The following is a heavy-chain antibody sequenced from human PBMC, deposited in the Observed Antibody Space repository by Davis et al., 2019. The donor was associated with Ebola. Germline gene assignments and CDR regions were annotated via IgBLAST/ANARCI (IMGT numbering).Heavy chain of an antibody. Sequence: AASVKVSCKASGYTFTSYFMHWVRQAPGQGLEWMGIINPSGGSTSYAQKFQGRVTMTRDTSTSTVYMEMSSLTSEDTAVYHCARALKDIVVLPDAIFAFDIWGQGTMVTVSS. CDR3: ARALKDIVVLPDAIFAFDI. D-gene: IGHD2-2*01. CDR2: INPSGGST. CDR1: GYTFTSYF. V-gene: IGHV1-46*01. J-gene: IGHJ3*02.